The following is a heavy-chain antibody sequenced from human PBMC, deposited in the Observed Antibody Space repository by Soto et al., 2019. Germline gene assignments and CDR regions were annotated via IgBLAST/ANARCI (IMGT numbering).Heavy chain of an antibody. CDR3: ARGATVTRDYFYGMDV. Sequence: SVKVSCKTSGGSFSNYAFSWVRQAPGQGLEWMGAIIPMFGTPNSAQMFQGRVSITADESTNTAYMEVSSLRSDDSAVYFCARGATVTRDYFYGMDVWGQGTTVTVSS. J-gene: IGHJ6*02. D-gene: IGHD4-4*01. CDR2: IIPMFGTP. V-gene: IGHV1-69*13. CDR1: GGSFSNYA.